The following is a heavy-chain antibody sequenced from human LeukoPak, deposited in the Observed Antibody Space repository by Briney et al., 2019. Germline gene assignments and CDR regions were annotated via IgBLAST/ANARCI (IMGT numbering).Heavy chain of an antibody. CDR3: ARVSLTGTSFDF. Sequence: SETLSLTCTVSGGSISSYYWSWIRQPPGKGLEWIGYIYHSGSTYYNPSLKSRVTISVDRSKNQFSLKLTSVTAADTAVYYCARVSLTGTSFDFWGQGILVTVSS. D-gene: IGHD1-7*01. J-gene: IGHJ4*02. CDR2: IYHSGST. V-gene: IGHV4-59*12. CDR1: GGSISSYY.